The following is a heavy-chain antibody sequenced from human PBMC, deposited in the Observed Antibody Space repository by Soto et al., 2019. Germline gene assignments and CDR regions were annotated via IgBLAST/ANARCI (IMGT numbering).Heavy chain of an antibody. V-gene: IGHV4-34*01. J-gene: IGHJ6*03. CDR2: INHSGST. Sequence: SETLSLTCAVYGGSFSGYYWSWIRQPPGKGLEWIGEINHSGSTNYNPSLKGRVTISVDTSKNQFSLKLSSVTAADTAVYYCARGNQLLYYMDVWGKGTTVTVSS. D-gene: IGHD2-2*01. CDR1: GGSFSGYY. CDR3: ARGNQLLYYMDV.